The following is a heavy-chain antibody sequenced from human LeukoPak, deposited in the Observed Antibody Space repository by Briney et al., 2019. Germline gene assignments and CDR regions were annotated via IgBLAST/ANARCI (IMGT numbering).Heavy chain of an antibody. D-gene: IGHD1-1*01. CDR2: IYYSGST. V-gene: IGHV4-39*07. CDR3: ARGYDWGPDY. CDR1: GGSISSSSYY. J-gene: IGHJ4*02. Sequence: SETLSLTCTVSGGSISSSSYYWGWIRQPPGKGLEWIGSIYYSGSTYYNPSLKSRVTISVDTSKNQFSLKLSSVTAADTAVYYCARGYDWGPDYWGQGTLVTVSS.